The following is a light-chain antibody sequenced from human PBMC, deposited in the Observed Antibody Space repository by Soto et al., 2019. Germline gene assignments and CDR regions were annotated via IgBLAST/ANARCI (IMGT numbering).Light chain of an antibody. CDR1: QSVSSSY. J-gene: IGKJ3*01. CDR3: QQYGSSPFT. Sequence: EIALTQSPGTLSLSPGERATLSCRASQSVSSSYFAWYQQKPGQPPRLLIYGASSRATGIPDRFSGSGSGTDFTLTISRLEPEDFAVYYCQQYGSSPFTFGPGTKVDIK. V-gene: IGKV3-20*01. CDR2: GAS.